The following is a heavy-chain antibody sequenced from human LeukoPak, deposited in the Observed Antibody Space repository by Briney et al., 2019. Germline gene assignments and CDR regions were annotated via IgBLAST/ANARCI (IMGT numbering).Heavy chain of an antibody. CDR2: FHYGGST. D-gene: IGHD3-22*01. CDR1: GGSISSSSYY. Sequence: SETLSLTCTVSGGSISSSSYYWGWIRQPPGKGLEWIGSFHYGGSTYYNPSLKSRVTISVDASKNQFSLKLSSVTAADTAVYYCARPPHYYDSSGAFDIWGQGTMVTVSP. V-gene: IGHV4-39*01. CDR3: ARPPHYYDSSGAFDI. J-gene: IGHJ3*02.